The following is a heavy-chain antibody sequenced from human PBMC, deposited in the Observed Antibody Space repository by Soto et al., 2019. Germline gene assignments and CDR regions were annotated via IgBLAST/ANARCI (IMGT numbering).Heavy chain of an antibody. CDR3: ALRGHCSGDSCYSA. CDR2: IYWSDEE. D-gene: IGHD2-15*01. CDR1: GFSLSTPGVG. V-gene: IGHV2-5*01. J-gene: IGHJ5*02. Sequence: QITLKESGPTLMKPTQTLTLTCTFSGFSLSTPGVGVGWIRQPPGKALEWLALIYWSDEERYSPSLKNRLAITKDTTKNQVVLTMTNMDPVDTATYYSALRGHCSGDSCYSAWGQGTLVTVSS.